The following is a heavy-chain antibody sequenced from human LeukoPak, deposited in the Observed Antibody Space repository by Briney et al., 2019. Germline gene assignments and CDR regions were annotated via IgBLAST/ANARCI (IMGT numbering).Heavy chain of an antibody. Sequence: PSETLSLTCTVSGGSISSYYWSWIRQPAGKGLEGIGRIYTSGSTNYNPSLKSRVTMSVDTSKNQFSLKLSSVTASDTAVYYCARQGVGATKGGGFDYWGQGTLVTVSS. CDR2: IYTSGST. CDR1: GGSISSYY. D-gene: IGHD1-26*01. CDR3: ARQGVGATKGGGFDY. V-gene: IGHV4-4*07. J-gene: IGHJ4*02.